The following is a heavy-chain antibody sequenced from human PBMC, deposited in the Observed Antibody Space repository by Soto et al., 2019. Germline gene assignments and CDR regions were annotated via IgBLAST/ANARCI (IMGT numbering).Heavy chain of an antibody. V-gene: IGHV3-23*01. J-gene: IGHJ6*02. CDR1: GFTFSSYA. Sequence: PGGSLRLSCAASGFTFSSYAMSWVRQAPGKGLEWVSAASGSGGSTYYADSVKGRFTVSRDNSKNTLSLQMNSLRAEDTAVYYCVKSIAAAGYYYYYGMDVWGQGTTVTVSS. CDR3: VKSIAAAGYYYYYGMDV. D-gene: IGHD6-13*01. CDR2: ASGSGGST.